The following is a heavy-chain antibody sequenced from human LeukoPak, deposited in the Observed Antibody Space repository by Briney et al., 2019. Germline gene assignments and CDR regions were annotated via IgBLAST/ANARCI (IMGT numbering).Heavy chain of an antibody. CDR3: ARDLNDYYDSSGYYRDWFDP. D-gene: IGHD3-22*01. V-gene: IGHV3-66*01. Sequence: GGSLRLSCAASGFTVSRNYMRWVRQAPGKGLEWVSVIYSGGSTYYADSVKGRFTISRDNSKNTLYLQMNSLRAEDTAVYYCARDLNDYYDSSGYYRDWFDPWGQGTLVTVSS. CDR1: GFTVSRNY. CDR2: IYSGGST. J-gene: IGHJ5*02.